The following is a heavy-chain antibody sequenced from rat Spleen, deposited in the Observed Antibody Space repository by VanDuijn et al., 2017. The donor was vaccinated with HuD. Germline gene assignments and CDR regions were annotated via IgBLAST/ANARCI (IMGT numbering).Heavy chain of an antibody. V-gene: IGHV5-7*01. CDR3: ARHPQLGTFWYFDF. Sequence: EVQLVESGGGLVQPGRSLKLSCAASGFTFSDYYMAWVRQAPTKGLEWVATIIYDGSRTFYRDSVKGRFTISRDNATSTLYLLMDSLRSEDTATYYCARHPQLGTFWYFDFWGPGTMVTVSS. J-gene: IGHJ1*01. CDR2: IIYDGSRT. CDR1: GFTFSDYY. D-gene: IGHD3-4*01.